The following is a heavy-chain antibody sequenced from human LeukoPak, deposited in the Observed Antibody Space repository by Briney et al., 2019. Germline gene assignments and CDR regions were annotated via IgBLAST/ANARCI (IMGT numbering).Heavy chain of an antibody. J-gene: IGHJ4*02. V-gene: IGHV4-4*02. CDR1: GDSITSTNW. CDR3: ARDGNSAWYFDY. CDR2: IYHSGST. D-gene: IGHD6-19*01. Sequence: SGTLSLTCAVSGDSITSTNWWTWVRQPPGKGLEWIGEIYHSGSTNYNPSLKSRVTISLDRSRNQFSLRLNSVTAADTAVYYCARDGNSAWYFDYWGQGTLVTASS.